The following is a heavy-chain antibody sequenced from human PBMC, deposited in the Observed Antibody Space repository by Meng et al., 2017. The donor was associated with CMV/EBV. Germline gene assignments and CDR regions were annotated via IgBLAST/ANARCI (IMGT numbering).Heavy chain of an antibody. D-gene: IGHD3-3*01. Sequence: GGSLRLSCAASGFTVSSNYMSWVRQAPGKGLEWVSAIYSGGSTYYADSVKGRFTISRDNSKNTLYLQMNSLRAEDTAVYYCARVSYDFWSAVRGYYYYGMDVWGQGTTVTVSS. V-gene: IGHV3-53*01. CDR3: ARVSYDFWSAVRGYYYYGMDV. CDR1: GFTVSSNY. J-gene: IGHJ6*02. CDR2: IYSGGST.